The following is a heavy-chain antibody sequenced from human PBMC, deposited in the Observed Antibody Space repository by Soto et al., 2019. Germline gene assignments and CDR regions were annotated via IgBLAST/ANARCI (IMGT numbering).Heavy chain of an antibody. Sequence: GGSLRLSCAASGFTFSSYAMSWVRQAPGKGLEWVSAISGSGGSTYYADSVKGRFTISRDNSKNTLYLQMNSLRAEDTAVYYCAKASKRQNYDILTGYLAGGCGMDVWGQGTTVTVSS. CDR1: GFTFSSYA. CDR3: AKASKRQNYDILTGYLAGGCGMDV. V-gene: IGHV3-23*01. J-gene: IGHJ6*02. CDR2: ISGSGGST. D-gene: IGHD3-9*01.